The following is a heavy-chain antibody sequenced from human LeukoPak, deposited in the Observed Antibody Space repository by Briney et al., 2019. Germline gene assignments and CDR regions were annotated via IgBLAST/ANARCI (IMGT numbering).Heavy chain of an antibody. CDR1: GGSISSYY. J-gene: IGHJ6*03. CDR2: IYTSGST. Sequence: SETLSLTCTVSGGSISSYYWSWIRQPAGKGLEWIGRIYTSGSTNYNPSLKSRVTTSVDTSKNQFSLKLSSVAAADTAVYYCARVRKDDYDFWSDYSYYMDVWGKGTTVTVSS. V-gene: IGHV4-4*07. CDR3: ARVRKDDYDFWSDYSYYMDV. D-gene: IGHD3-3*01.